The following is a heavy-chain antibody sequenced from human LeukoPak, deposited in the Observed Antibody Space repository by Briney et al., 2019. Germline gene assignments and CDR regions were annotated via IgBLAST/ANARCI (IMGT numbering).Heavy chain of an antibody. CDR2: ISGSGGST. J-gene: IGHJ4*02. CDR1: GFTFSSYA. V-gene: IGHV3-23*01. CDR3: AKDYRVSYSDSTGYFFRY. Sequence: GGSLRLSCAASGFTFSSYAMSWVRQAPGKGLEWVSIISGSGGSTYHADSVKGRFTISRDNSNNTVYLQVNSLRAEYTGVYYCAKDYRVSYSDSTGYFFRYWGQGTLVTVSS. D-gene: IGHD3-22*01.